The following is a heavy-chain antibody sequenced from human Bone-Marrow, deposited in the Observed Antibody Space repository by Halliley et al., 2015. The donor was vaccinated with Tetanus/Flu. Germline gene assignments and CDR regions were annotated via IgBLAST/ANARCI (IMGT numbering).Heavy chain of an antibody. CDR3: ARHGLVGAKTYYFGTDV. Sequence: TLSLTCTVSGGSVSSYYWSWIRQPPGKGLEWIGYIYHSGSTSSNPSLKSRVTMSVDMSKSQFSLNLNSVTAADTAVYYCARHGLVGAKTYYFGTDVWGQGTTVTVSS. CDR1: GGSVSSYY. V-gene: IGHV4-59*08. CDR2: IYHSGST. D-gene: IGHD1-26*01. J-gene: IGHJ6*02.